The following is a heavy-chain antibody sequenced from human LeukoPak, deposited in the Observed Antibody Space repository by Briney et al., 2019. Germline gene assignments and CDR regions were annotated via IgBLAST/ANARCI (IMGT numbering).Heavy chain of an antibody. Sequence: SGTLSLTCVVSGGSVSSSKWWSWVRQPPGQGLEWIGQVYHDGGTKYNPSLKSRVTILVDKSKNQFSLKLSSVTAADTAVYYCARDSSGWYNGYYYYYGMDVWGQGTTVTVSS. CDR1: GGSVSSSKW. V-gene: IGHV4-4*02. J-gene: IGHJ6*02. CDR3: ARDSSGWYNGYYYYYGMDV. CDR2: VYHDGGT. D-gene: IGHD6-19*01.